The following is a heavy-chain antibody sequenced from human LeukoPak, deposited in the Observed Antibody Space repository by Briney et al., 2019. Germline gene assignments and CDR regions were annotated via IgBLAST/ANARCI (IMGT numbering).Heavy chain of an antibody. Sequence: ASVKVSCKASGYTFTGYYMHWVRQAPGQGLEWMGWINPNSGGTNHAQKFQGWVTMTRDTSISTAYMELSRLRSDDTAVYYCARGAAVAGNIDYWGQGTLVTVSS. CDR1: GYTFTGYY. V-gene: IGHV1-2*04. D-gene: IGHD6-19*01. CDR2: INPNSGGT. J-gene: IGHJ4*02. CDR3: ARGAAVAGNIDY.